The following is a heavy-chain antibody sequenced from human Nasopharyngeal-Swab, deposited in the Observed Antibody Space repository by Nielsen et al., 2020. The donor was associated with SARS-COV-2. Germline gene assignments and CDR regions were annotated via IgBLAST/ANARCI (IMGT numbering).Heavy chain of an antibody. J-gene: IGHJ4*02. Sequence: GESLKISCAASGFTFSNYEMNWVRQAPGKGLEWVSYISESDGTSYYADSVRGRFTISRDNAKNSLYLQMNSLRAEDTDAYYCARASRAWYWGQGALVTVSS. CDR2: ISESDGTS. V-gene: IGHV3-48*03. CDR3: ARASRAWY. CDR1: GFTFSNYE.